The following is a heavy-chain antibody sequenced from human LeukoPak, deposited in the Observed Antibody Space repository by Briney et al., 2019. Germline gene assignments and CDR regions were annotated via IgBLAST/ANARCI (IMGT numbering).Heavy chain of an antibody. Sequence: ASVKVSCKASGGTFSSYGISWVRQAPGQGLEWMGWISAYNGNTNYAQKLQGRVTMTTDTSTSTAYMELRSLRSDDTAVYYCARILGSGDYEHFDYWGQGTLVTVSS. CDR1: GGTFSSYG. J-gene: IGHJ4*02. V-gene: IGHV1-18*01. D-gene: IGHD2-15*01. CDR3: ARILGSGDYEHFDY. CDR2: ISAYNGNT.